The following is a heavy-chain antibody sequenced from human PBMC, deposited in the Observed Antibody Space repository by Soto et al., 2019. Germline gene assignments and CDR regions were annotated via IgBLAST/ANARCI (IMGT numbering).Heavy chain of an antibody. J-gene: IGHJ6*02. D-gene: IGHD3-10*01. CDR3: AREMPGYYYGSDSDHYYYYYGMDV. V-gene: IGHV3-7*05. Sequence: GGSLRLSCAASGFTFSSYWMSWVRQAPGKGLEWVANIKQDGSEKYYVDSVKGRFTISRDNAKNSLYLQMNSLRAEDTAVYYCAREMPGYYYGSDSDHYYYYYGMDVWGQGTTVTVSS. CDR2: IKQDGSEK. CDR1: GFTFSSYW.